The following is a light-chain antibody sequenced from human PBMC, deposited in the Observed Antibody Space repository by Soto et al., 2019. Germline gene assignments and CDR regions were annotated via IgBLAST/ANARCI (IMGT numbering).Light chain of an antibody. CDR2: AAS. Sequence: NELTQSPSSLSASVGDGVTITCQASHDIRNDLNWYQQKSGKAPKLLIHAASTLEAGVPSRFSGSGSGTDFTFTISGLQPEDVATYYCQQYDNLPLTFGGGTKVDIK. J-gene: IGKJ4*01. CDR1: HDIRND. V-gene: IGKV1-33*01. CDR3: QQYDNLPLT.